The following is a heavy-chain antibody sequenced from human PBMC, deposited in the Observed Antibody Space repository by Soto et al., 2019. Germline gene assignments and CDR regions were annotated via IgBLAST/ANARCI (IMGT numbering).Heavy chain of an antibody. CDR3: ERAEDIAAAGTIDY. CDR2: IYDSGST. V-gene: IGHV4-31*03. CDR1: GGSISSGGYY. D-gene: IGHD6-13*01. J-gene: IGHJ4*02. Sequence: TSETLPLTCTVSGGSISSGGYYWSWIPQHPGKGLEWIGYIYDSGSTNYNPSLKSRVTISVDTSKNQFSLKLSSVTAADTAVYYCERAEDIAAAGTIDYWGQGTLVTVSS.